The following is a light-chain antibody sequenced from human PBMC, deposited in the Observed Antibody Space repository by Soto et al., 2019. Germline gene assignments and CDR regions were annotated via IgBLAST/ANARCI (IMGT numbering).Light chain of an antibody. J-gene: IGLJ3*02. CDR2: EVS. Sequence: QSALTQPASVSESPGQSITISCTGTSSDVGGYNYVSWYQQHPGNAPKLMIYEVSNRPSGVSNRFSGSNSGNTASLTISGLQAEDEADYYCSSYTSSNTWVFGGGTKLTVL. CDR1: SSDVGGYNY. V-gene: IGLV2-14*01. CDR3: SSYTSSNTWV.